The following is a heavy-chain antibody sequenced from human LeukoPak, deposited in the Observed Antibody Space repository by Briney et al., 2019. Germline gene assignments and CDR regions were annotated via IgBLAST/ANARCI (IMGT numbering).Heavy chain of an antibody. CDR2: INHSGST. Sequence: SETLSLTCAVYGGSFSGYYWSWIRQPPGKGLEWIGEINHSGSTNYNPSLKSRVTISVDTSKNQFSLQLNSVTPEDTAVYYCARGFEQGYCSSTSCPRYPTKYNWFDPWGQGTLVTVSS. J-gene: IGHJ5*02. D-gene: IGHD2-2*01. V-gene: IGHV4-34*01. CDR3: ARGFEQGYCSSTSCPRYPTKYNWFDP. CDR1: GGSFSGYY.